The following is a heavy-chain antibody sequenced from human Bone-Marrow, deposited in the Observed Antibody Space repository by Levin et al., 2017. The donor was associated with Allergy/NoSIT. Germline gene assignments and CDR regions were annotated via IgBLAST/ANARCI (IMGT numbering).Heavy chain of an antibody. V-gene: IGHV3-7*01. J-gene: IGHJ1*01. CDR3: ATEGLFRKFFRC. CDR1: GFTFSDYW. Sequence: GGSLRLSCAASGFTFSDYWMSWVRQAPGKGLEWLANIKHDGSDKYHVDSVKGRFSISRDNAKNSLYLQMNSLTAEDTAVYYCATEGLFRKFFRCWGQGTLVTVSS. CDR2: IKHDGSDK. D-gene: IGHD3-22*01.